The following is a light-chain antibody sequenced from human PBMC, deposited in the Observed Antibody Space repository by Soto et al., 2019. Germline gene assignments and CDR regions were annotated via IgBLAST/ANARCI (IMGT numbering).Light chain of an antibody. CDR1: QSVNHN. V-gene: IGKV3-15*01. CDR2: DAS. J-gene: IGKJ5*01. Sequence: DIVITQSPDXLXASPVERVSLXCRASQSVNHNLAWYLQKPGQAPRLLIYDASNRATGIPARFSGSGSGTEFTLTISSLQSEDFAVYYCQQYSNWPPITCGQGTRLDI. CDR3: QQYSNWPPIT.